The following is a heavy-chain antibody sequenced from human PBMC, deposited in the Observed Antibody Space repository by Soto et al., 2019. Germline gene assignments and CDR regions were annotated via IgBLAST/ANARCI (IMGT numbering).Heavy chain of an antibody. CDR1: GFTFDDYT. V-gene: IGHV3-43*01. CDR3: AKDRLRGYSGYVQAYYGMDV. D-gene: IGHD5-12*01. Sequence: PGGSLRLSCAASGFTFDDYTMHWVRQAPGKGLEWVSLISWDGGSTYYDDSVKGRFTISRDNIKNSLYLQMNSLRTEDTALYYCAKDRLRGYSGYVQAYYGMDVWGQGTTVTVSS. J-gene: IGHJ6*02. CDR2: ISWDGGST.